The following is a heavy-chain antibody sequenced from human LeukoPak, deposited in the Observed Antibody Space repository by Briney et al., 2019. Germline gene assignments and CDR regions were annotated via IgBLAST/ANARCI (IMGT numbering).Heavy chain of an antibody. J-gene: IGHJ4*02. V-gene: IGHV3-30*03. CDR1: GFTFSSYG. CDR3: ARDHWAIFGVVIKEYYFDY. D-gene: IGHD3-3*01. Sequence: GGSLRLSCAAPGFTFSSYGMHWVRQAPGKGLEWVAVISYDGSNKYYADSVKGRFTISRDNSKNTLYLQMNSPRAEDTAVYYCARDHWAIFGVVIKEYYFDYWGQGTLVTVSS. CDR2: ISYDGSNK.